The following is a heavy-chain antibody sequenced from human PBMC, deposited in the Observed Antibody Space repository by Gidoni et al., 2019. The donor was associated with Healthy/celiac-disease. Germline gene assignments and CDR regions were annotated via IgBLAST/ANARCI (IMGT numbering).Heavy chain of an antibody. CDR1: RGSFSGYY. D-gene: IGHD3-16*02. CDR3: ARRGVWGSYRVYNWFDP. J-gene: IGHJ5*02. Sequence: QVQLQQWGAGLLKPSETLSLTCAVYRGSFSGYYWGWIRQPPGKGLEWIGERNHSGSTNYNPSLKSRVTISVDTSKNQFSLKLSSVTAADTAVYYCARRGVWGSYRVYNWFDPWGQGTLVTVSS. CDR2: RNHSGST. V-gene: IGHV4-34*01.